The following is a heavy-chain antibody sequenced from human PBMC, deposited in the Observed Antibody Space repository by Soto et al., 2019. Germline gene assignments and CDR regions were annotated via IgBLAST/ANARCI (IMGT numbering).Heavy chain of an antibody. D-gene: IGHD1-26*01. J-gene: IGHJ4*02. CDR1: EFTFSSHS. Sequence: EVQLVESGGGLVQPGGSLRLSCAASEFTFSSHSMNWVRQAPGKGLEWVSYITSSSSTIYDADSVKGRFTISRDNAKNSLYLQMNSLRDDDTAVYYCASSGSYRFDYWGQGTLVTVSS. CDR3: ASSGSYRFDY. V-gene: IGHV3-48*02. CDR2: ITSSSSTI.